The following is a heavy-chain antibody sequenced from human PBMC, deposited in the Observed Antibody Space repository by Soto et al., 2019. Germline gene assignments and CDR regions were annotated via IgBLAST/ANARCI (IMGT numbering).Heavy chain of an antibody. Sequence: PSETLSLTCTVSGGSISSYYWSLIRQPPGKGLEWIGYIYYSGSTTYNPYLKSRVTISVYTSKNQVSLKLSSVRAADTAVDYCARGRYYYRSGSYYYGRDVWGQGTTVTVS. CDR1: GGSISSYY. V-gene: IGHV4-59*01. CDR3: ARGRYYYRSGSYYYGRDV. D-gene: IGHD3-10*01. CDR2: IYYSGST. J-gene: IGHJ6*02.